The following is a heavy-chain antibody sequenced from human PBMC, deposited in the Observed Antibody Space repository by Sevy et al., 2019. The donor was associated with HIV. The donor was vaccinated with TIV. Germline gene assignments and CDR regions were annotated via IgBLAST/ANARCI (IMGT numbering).Heavy chain of an antibody. CDR1: GYSFTGYY. Sequence: SSVKVSCKASGYSFTGYYMHWVRQAPGQGLDGMGWINPSSGGKNYAQKFQGWVTMTRDTSISTAYMELSRPRSDDTAVYYCARELSIAAAGPYYYYGMDVWGQGTTVTVSS. D-gene: IGHD6-13*01. CDR2: INPSSGGK. CDR3: ARELSIAAAGPYYYYGMDV. J-gene: IGHJ6*02. V-gene: IGHV1-2*04.